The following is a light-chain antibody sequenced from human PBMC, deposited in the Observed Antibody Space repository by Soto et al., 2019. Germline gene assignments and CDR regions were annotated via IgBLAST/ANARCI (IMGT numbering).Light chain of an antibody. CDR3: CSYAGSSTPAYV. CDR2: EGS. Sequence: QSVLTQPASVSGSPGQSITISCTGTSGDVGSYNLVSWYQQHPGKAPKLMIYEGSKRPSGVSNRFSGSKSGNTASLTISGLQAEDEADYYCCSYAGSSTPAYVFGTGTKVTVL. J-gene: IGLJ1*01. CDR1: SGDVGSYNL. V-gene: IGLV2-23*01.